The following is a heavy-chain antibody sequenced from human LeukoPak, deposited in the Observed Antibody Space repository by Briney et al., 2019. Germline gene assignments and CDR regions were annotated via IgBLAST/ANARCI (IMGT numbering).Heavy chain of an antibody. V-gene: IGHV4-59*01. CDR2: IYYSGST. J-gene: IGHJ6*02. CDR3: ARDAGSGSYYRAPYYGMDV. CDR1: GGSISSYY. Sequence: PSETLFLTCTVSGGSISSYYWSWIRQPPGKGLEWIGYIYYSGSTNYNPSLKSRVTISVDTSKNQFSLKLSSVTAADTAVYYCARDAGSGSYYRAPYYGMDVWGQGTTVTVSS. D-gene: IGHD3-10*01.